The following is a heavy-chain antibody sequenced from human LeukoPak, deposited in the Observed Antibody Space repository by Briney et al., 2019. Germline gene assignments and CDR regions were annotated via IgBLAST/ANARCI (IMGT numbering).Heavy chain of an antibody. J-gene: IGHJ4*02. D-gene: IGHD1-7*01. CDR3: ARDLELFDY. V-gene: IGHV4-61*02. CDR1: GGSISSGSYY. CDR2: IYTSGST. Sequence: SETLSLTCTVSGGSISSGSYYWSWIRQPAGKGLEWIGRIYTSGSTNYNPSLKSRVTISVDTSKSQFSLKLSSVTAADTAVYYCARDLELFDYWGQGTLVTVSS.